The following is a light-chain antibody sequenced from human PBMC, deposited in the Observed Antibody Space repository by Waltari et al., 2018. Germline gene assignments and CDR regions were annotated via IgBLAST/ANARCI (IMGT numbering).Light chain of an antibody. J-gene: IGLJ1*01. Sequence: SALTQPRSVSGPPGQSVTISCTGTSSDVGAYNFVSWYQQRPRQAPKLIIYDVNKPPSGVPDRFSASKSGNTASLTISGLQPEDEADYHCCSSAGNPYVFGTGTEVTVL. V-gene: IGLV2-11*01. CDR3: CSSAGNPYV. CDR1: SSDVGAYNF. CDR2: DVN.